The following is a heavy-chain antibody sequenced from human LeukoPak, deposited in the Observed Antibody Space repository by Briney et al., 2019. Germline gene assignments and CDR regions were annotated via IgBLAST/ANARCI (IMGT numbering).Heavy chain of an antibody. Sequence: GASVKVSCKASGYTFTSYDINWVRQATGQGLEWMGWMNPNSGNTGYAQKFQGRVTMTMDPSISTAYMELSSLRYEDTAVYYCARANGAVDYWGQGTLVTVSS. CDR1: GYTFTSYD. V-gene: IGHV1-8*01. CDR2: MNPNSGNT. CDR3: ARANGAVDY. D-gene: IGHD1-26*01. J-gene: IGHJ4*02.